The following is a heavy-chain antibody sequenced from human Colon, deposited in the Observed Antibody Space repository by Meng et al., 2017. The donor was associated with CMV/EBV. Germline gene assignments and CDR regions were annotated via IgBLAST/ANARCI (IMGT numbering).Heavy chain of an antibody. D-gene: IGHD6-13*01. J-gene: IGHJ1*01. CDR1: SYMFTTYN. CDR3: ATGSVAADGKGY. CDR2: INPKTANP. Sequence: SCKASSYMFTTYNINWVRQAPGQWLEWMGYINPKTANPTYVQGFTGRFVFSLDTSVSTAYLQISSLEAEDTAVYYCATGSVAADGKGYWGQGTLVTVSS. V-gene: IGHV7-4-1*02.